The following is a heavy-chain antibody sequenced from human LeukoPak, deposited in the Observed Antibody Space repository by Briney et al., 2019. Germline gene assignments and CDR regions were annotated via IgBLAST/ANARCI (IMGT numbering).Heavy chain of an antibody. V-gene: IGHV3-30*04. CDR1: GFTFSSYA. J-gene: IGHJ4*02. Sequence: GGSLRFSCAASGFTFSSYAMPWVRQAPGKGLEWVAVISYDEFDKYYADSVRGRITVSRDNSKNTLYLQMNSLRVEDTAVYYCARDARADSYGLYFDYWGQGTLVTVSS. D-gene: IGHD5-18*01. CDR3: ARDARADSYGLYFDY. CDR2: ISYDEFDK.